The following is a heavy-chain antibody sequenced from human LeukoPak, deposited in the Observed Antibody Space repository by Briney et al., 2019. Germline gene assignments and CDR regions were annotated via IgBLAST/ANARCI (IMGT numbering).Heavy chain of an antibody. D-gene: IGHD6-13*01. CDR1: GGSISSYY. CDR2: IYSSGST. V-gene: IGHV4-4*07. CDR3: TRCPGLAAAVDY. Sequence: TSSETLSLTCTVSGGSISSYYWSWIRQPAGKGLEWIGRIYSSGSTNYNPSLKSRVTMTVDTSKNQFSLKMSSVTAADTAVYYCTRCPGLAAAVDYWGQGALVTVSS. J-gene: IGHJ4*02.